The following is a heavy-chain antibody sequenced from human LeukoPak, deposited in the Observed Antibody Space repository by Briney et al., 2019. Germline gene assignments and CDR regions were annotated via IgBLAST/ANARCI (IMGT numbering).Heavy chain of an antibody. J-gene: IGHJ5*02. V-gene: IGHV3-73*01. CDR3: TRDRGTYNWFDP. CDR2: IEKKDNLYAT. D-gene: IGHD2-15*01. CDR1: GLTFSCSS. Sequence: QPGESLRLSCSASGLTFSCSSVHWVRQSSAKELAWVGHIEKKDNLYATAYAESVKGRFTISRDDSKDTAFLHMDSLKTEDTALYYCTRDRGTYNWFDPWGQGTLVTVSS.